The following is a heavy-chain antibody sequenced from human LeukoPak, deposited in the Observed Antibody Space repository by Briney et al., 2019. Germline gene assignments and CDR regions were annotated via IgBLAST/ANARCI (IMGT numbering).Heavy chain of an antibody. Sequence: MASETLSLTCAVYGGSFSGYYWSWIRQPPGKGLEWIGEINHSGSTNYNPSLKSRVTISVDTSKNQFSLKLSSVTAADTAVYYCARGRNNRGSYHSLDAFDIWGQGTMVTVSS. CDR1: GGSFSGYY. J-gene: IGHJ3*02. CDR2: INHSGST. V-gene: IGHV4-34*01. D-gene: IGHD1-26*01. CDR3: ARGRNNRGSYHSLDAFDI.